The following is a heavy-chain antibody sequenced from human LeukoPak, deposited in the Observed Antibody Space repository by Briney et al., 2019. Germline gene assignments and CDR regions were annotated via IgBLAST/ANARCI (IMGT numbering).Heavy chain of an antibody. CDR1: GYTFTSYG. CDR2: ISAYNGNT. Sequence: GASVKVSFKGSGYTFTSYGISWVRQAPGQGLEWMGWISAYNGNTNYAQKLQGRVTMTTDTSPSTAYMELRSLRSDDTAVYYCAPWPGPRREGSGSYPPPWGQGTLVTVSS. V-gene: IGHV1-18*01. J-gene: IGHJ5*02. CDR3: APWPGPRREGSGSYPPP. D-gene: IGHD3-10*01.